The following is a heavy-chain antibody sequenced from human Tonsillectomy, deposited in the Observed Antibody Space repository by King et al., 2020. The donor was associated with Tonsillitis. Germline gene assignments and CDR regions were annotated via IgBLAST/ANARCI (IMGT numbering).Heavy chain of an antibody. J-gene: IGHJ5*02. Sequence: VQLQESGPGLVKPSETLSLTCTVSGGSISSSSYYWGWIRQPPGKGLEWIGSIYYSGSTYYNPSLKSRVTISIDTSKNQFSLKLSSVTAADTAVYYCASRSSRLYRFPWGQGTLGTVSP. CDR2: IYYSGST. CDR1: GGSISSSSYY. D-gene: IGHD6-13*01. CDR3: ASRSSRLYRFP. V-gene: IGHV4-39*01.